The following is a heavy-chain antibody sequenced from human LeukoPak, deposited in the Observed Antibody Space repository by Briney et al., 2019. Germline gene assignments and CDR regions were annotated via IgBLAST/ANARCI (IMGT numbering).Heavy chain of an antibody. V-gene: IGHV1-2*02. CDR2: INPNSGGT. CDR3: AREGTTVTTTGFDY. J-gene: IGHJ4*02. D-gene: IGHD4-17*01. Sequence: ASVKVSCKASGYTFTGYYMHWVRQAPGQGLEWMGWINPNSGGTNYAQKFQGRVTMTRDTSISIAYMELSRLRSDDTAVYYCAREGTTVTTTGFDYWGQGTLVTVSS. CDR1: GYTFTGYY.